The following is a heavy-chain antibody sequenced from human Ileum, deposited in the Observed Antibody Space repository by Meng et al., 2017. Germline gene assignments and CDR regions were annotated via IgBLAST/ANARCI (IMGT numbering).Heavy chain of an antibody. V-gene: IGHV4-4*01. Sequence: QAEVQVSGPGLLEPVASWSLACAVSSAGLSWVRQAPGQGLEWIGEIFQSGGTNYNPSLKSRVTISIDKSTSQISLQLSAVTAADTAVYSCATSNDRDVYYLGYWGQGTLVTVSS. D-gene: IGHD3-22*01. CDR3: ATSNDRDVYYLGY. CDR1: SAG. J-gene: IGHJ4*02. CDR2: IFQSGGT.